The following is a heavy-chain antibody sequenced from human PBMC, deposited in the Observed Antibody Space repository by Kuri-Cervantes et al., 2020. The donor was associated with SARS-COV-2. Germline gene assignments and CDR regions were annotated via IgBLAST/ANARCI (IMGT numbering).Heavy chain of an antibody. J-gene: IGHJ4*02. CDR2: IGPSGSTK. CDR1: GFLFSDYY. CDR3: ARNDFWSGYYFDY. V-gene: IGHV3-11*04. Sequence: GGSLRLSCTASGFLFSDYYMTWIRRAPGKGLEWVSNIGPSGSTKYYADSVKGRFTISRDNAKNSLYLQMNSLRAEDTAVYYCARNDFWSGYYFDYWGQGTLVTVSS. D-gene: IGHD3-3*01.